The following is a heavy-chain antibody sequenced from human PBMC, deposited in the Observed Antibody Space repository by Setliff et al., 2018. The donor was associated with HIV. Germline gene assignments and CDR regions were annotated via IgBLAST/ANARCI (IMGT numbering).Heavy chain of an antibody. CDR2: ISYDGSNK. Sequence: PGESLTISCAASGFTFSSYAMYWVRQAPGKGLEWVAVISYDGSNKYYADSVKGRFTISRDNSKNTLYLQMNSLRAEDTAVYYCARDLLEWELPGNWFDPWGQGTLVTVSS. CDR3: ARDLLEWELPGNWFDP. V-gene: IGHV3-30-3*01. J-gene: IGHJ5*02. D-gene: IGHD1-26*01. CDR1: GFTFSSYA.